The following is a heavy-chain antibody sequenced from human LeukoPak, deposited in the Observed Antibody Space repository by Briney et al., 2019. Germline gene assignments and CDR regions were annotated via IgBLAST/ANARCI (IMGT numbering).Heavy chain of an antibody. J-gene: IGHJ4*02. CDR1: GFNFASNW. D-gene: IGHD3-22*01. Sequence: GGSLRLSCAASGFNFASNWMHWVRQTPGKGLMWVSRINSGGSGTSYADSVEGRFTISRDNAKNTLYLQMNSLRVEDTAVYYCARDRWSYDPQGGFDCWGQGTLVTVSS. V-gene: IGHV3-74*01. CDR3: ARDRWSYDPQGGFDC. CDR2: INSGGSGT.